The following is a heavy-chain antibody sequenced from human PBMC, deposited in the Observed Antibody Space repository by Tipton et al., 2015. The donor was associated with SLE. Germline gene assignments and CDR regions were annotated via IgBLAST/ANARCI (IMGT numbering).Heavy chain of an antibody. CDR3: ARRSSTSPDAFDI. D-gene: IGHD2-2*01. V-gene: IGHV4-34*01. Sequence: TLSLTCAVYGGTFSGYYWSWIRQPPGKGREWIGEINHSGSTNYNPSLKSRVTISVDTSKNQFSLKLSSVTAADTAVYYCARRSSTSPDAFDIWGQGTMVTVSS. CDR2: INHSGST. CDR1: GGTFSGYY. J-gene: IGHJ3*02.